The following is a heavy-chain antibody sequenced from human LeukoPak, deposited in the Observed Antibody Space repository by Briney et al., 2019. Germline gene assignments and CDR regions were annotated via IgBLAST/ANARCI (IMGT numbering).Heavy chain of an antibody. D-gene: IGHD3-10*01. Sequence: SETLSLTCTVSGGSISSYYWSWIRQPSGKGLEWIGYIYYSGSTNYNPSLKSRVTISVDTSKNQFSLKLSSVTAADTAVYYCARERVRGSGVIDYWGQGTLVTVSS. CDR1: GGSISSYY. J-gene: IGHJ4*02. CDR3: ARERVRGSGVIDY. V-gene: IGHV4-59*01. CDR2: IYYSGST.